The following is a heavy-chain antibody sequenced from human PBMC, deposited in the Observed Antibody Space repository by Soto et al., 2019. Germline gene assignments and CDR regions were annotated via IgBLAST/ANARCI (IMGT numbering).Heavy chain of an antibody. D-gene: IGHD4-17*01. Sequence: EVQLLESGGGLVQPGGSLGRSCAASGFTFSSYDMSWVRQAPGKGLEYVSSISVTGSGTYYADSVKGRFTISRDNSKHTLYLQMNSLRVEDTALYYCARTTTTKSRDYWGQGTLVTVSS. CDR3: ARTTTTKSRDY. J-gene: IGHJ4*02. V-gene: IGHV3-23*01. CDR2: ISVTGSGT. CDR1: GFTFSSYD.